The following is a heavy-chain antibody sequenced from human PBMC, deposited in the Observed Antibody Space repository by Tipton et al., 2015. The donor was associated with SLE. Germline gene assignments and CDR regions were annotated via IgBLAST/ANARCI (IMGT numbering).Heavy chain of an antibody. CDR3: ARDFRADGNWFDP. J-gene: IGHJ5*02. CDR1: GGSIRSTSYY. CDR2: IYSSGST. Sequence: TLSLTCTVSGGSIRSTSYYWGWIRQPPGKGLEWIGRIYSSGSTNYNPSLKSRVTMSVDTSKNQFSLKLSSVTAADTAVYYCARDFRADGNWFDPWGQGTLVTVSS. V-gene: IGHV4-61*02. D-gene: IGHD5-24*01.